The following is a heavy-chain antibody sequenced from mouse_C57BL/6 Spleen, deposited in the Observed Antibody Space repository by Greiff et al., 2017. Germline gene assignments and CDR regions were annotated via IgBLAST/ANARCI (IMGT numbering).Heavy chain of an antibody. J-gene: IGHJ4*01. V-gene: IGHV2-2*01. D-gene: IGHD2-3*01. CDR3: ARRYDGYSYAMDY. CDR2: IWSGGST. Sequence: VKLVESGPGLVQPSQSLSITCTVSGFSLTSYGVHWVRQSPGKGLEWLGVIWSGGSTDYNAAFISRLSISKDNSKSQVFFKMNSLQADDTAIYYCARRYDGYSYAMDYWGQGTSVTVSS. CDR1: GFSLTSYG.